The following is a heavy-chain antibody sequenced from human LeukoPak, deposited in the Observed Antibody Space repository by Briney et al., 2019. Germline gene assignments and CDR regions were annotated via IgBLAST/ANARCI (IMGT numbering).Heavy chain of an antibody. Sequence: ASVKVSCKASGYTFSTFGIAWVRQAPGQGLEWMGWISAYTGDTDYAQNLQGRVTMTTDTSTNTAYMELSSLRSDDTAVYYCARYRLSDSPINWFDPWGQGTLVTVSS. J-gene: IGHJ5*02. D-gene: IGHD3-22*01. CDR2: ISAYTGDT. CDR3: ARYRLSDSPINWFDP. CDR1: GYTFSTFG. V-gene: IGHV1-18*01.